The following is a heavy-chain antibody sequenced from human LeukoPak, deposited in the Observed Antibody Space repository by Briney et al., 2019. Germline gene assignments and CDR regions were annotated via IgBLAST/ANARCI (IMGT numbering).Heavy chain of an antibody. Sequence: GGSLRLSCAASGFTVSSYAMHWVRQPIGKGLEWVSALGIGGDTFYPGSVKGRFTISRENARNSLHLQMNSLRAEDTAMYYCARQMQSHGNFDSWGQGTLVTVSS. CDR3: ARQMQSHGNFDS. CDR1: GFTVSSYA. CDR2: LGIGGDT. D-gene: IGHD1-26*01. J-gene: IGHJ4*02. V-gene: IGHV3-13*01.